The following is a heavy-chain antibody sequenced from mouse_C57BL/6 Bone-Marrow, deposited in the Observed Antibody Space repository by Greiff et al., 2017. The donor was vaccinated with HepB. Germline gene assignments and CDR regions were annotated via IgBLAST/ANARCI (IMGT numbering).Heavy chain of an antibody. CDR3: AREGLSVYWYCDV. CDR2: INPYNGDT. Sequence: VQLQQSGPELVKPGDSVKISCKASGYSFTGYFMNWVMQSHGKSLEWIGRINPYNGDTFYNQKFKGKATLTVDKSSSTAHMELRSLTSEDSAVYYCAREGLSVYWYCDVWGTGTTVTVSS. J-gene: IGHJ1*03. D-gene: IGHD3-1*01. V-gene: IGHV1-20*01. CDR1: GYSFTGYF.